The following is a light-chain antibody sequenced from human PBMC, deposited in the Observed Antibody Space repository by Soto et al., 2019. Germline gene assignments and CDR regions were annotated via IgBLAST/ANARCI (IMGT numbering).Light chain of an antibody. V-gene: IGKV1-39*01. Sequence: DIPMTQSPSSLSAAVGDRLTITCRASQSISTYLNWYQQKPGKAPNLLIYAASSLQSGVPSRFSGSGSGTEFTLTISSLQPEDFATYYCQQSYSAPLTFGGGTKVDIK. CDR3: QQSYSAPLT. CDR1: QSISTY. CDR2: AAS. J-gene: IGKJ4*01.